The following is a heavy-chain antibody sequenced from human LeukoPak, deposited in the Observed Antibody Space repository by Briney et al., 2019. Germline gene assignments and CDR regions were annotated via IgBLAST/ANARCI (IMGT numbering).Heavy chain of an antibody. Sequence: GGSLRLSCAASGFTFDDYAMHWVRQAPGKGLEWVSGISWNSGSIGYADSVKGRFTISRDNAKNSLYLQMNSLRAEDTAVYYCARGGGYYFDHLGQGTLVTVSS. CDR1: GFTFDDYA. V-gene: IGHV3-9*01. CDR3: ARGGGYYFDH. J-gene: IGHJ4*02. CDR2: ISWNSGSI. D-gene: IGHD5-24*01.